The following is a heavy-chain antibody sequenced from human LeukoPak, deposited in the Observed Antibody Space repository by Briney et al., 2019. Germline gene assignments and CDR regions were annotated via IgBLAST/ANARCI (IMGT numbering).Heavy chain of an antibody. D-gene: IGHD3-22*01. Sequence: GGSLRLSCAASGFTFSDYYMNWLRQAPGRGLEWVSYISNTGRAKYYADSVKGRFTISRDNAKNSVYLEMNSLRAEDTAVYYCASDSSGYFGPWGQGTLVTVSS. CDR3: ASDSSGYFGP. CDR2: ISNTGRAK. CDR1: GFTFSDYY. V-gene: IGHV3-11*01. J-gene: IGHJ5*02.